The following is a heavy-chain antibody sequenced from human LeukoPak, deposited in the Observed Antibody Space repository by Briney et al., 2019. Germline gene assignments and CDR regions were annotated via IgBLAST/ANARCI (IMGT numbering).Heavy chain of an antibody. CDR1: GFTFSSYG. CDR2: IWYDGSNK. CDR3: ARDKDLPYYFDY. D-gene: IGHD2-2*01. V-gene: IGHV3-33*01. J-gene: IGHJ4*02. Sequence: GGSLRLSCAASGFTFSSYGMHCVRQAPGKGLEWVAVIWYDGSNKYYADSVKGRFTISRDNSKNTLYLQMNSLRAEDTAVYYCARDKDLPYYFDYWGQGTLVTASS.